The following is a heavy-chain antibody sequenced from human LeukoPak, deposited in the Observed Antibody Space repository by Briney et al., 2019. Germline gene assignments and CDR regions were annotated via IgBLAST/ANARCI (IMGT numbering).Heavy chain of an antibody. D-gene: IGHD3-16*02. CDR2: IYTSGST. V-gene: IGHV4-4*07. CDR1: GGSISSYY. Sequence: PSETLSLTCTVSGGSISSYYWSWIRQPAGKGLEWIGRIYTSGSTNYNPSLKSRVTISVDTSKNQFSLKLSSVTAADTAVYYCARVPSTSSFGGVIVYYFDYWGQGTLATVSS. J-gene: IGHJ4*02. CDR3: ARVPSTSSFGGVIVYYFDY.